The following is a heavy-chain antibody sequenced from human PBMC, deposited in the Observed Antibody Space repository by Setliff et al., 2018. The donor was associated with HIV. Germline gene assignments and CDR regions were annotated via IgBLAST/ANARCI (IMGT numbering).Heavy chain of an antibody. D-gene: IGHD5-18*01. V-gene: IGHV4-59*08. CDR1: GGSISSYY. J-gene: IGHJ6*03. Sequence: SETLSLTCTVSGGSISSYYWSWIRQPPGKGLEWIGYIYYGGSTNYNPSLKSRVTISVDTSKNQFSLKLSSVTAADTAVYYCARLRADVDTATMFSYYYMDVWGKGTTVTVSS. CDR2: IYYGGST. CDR3: ARLRADVDTATMFSYYYMDV.